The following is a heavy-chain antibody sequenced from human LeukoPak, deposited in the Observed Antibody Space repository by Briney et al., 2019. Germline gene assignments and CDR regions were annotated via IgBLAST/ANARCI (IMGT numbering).Heavy chain of an antibody. D-gene: IGHD1-26*01. J-gene: IGHJ4*02. V-gene: IGHV1-24*01. CDR2: FDPERGET. Sequence: ASVKVSCKVSGHTLTEFSMEWVRQAPGKGLEWMGGFDPERGETIYAQKFQGRITMTEDTSTDTAYMELSSLTSEDTAVYYCATGCIVYDYWGQGTLVTVSS. CDR1: GHTLTEFS. CDR3: ATGCIVYDY.